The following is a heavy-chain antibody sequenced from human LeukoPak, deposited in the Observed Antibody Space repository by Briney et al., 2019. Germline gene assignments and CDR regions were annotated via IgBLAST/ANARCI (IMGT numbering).Heavy chain of an antibody. J-gene: IGHJ4*02. D-gene: IGHD5-12*01. V-gene: IGHV4-30-2*01. CDR3: ARRTDIVAPLDFDY. Sequence: TSETLSLTCAVSGGSISSGGYSWSWIRQPPGKGLEWIGYIYHSGSTYYNPSLKSRVTISVDRSKNQFSLKLSSVTAADTAVYYCARRTDIVAPLDFDYWGQGTLVTVSS. CDR1: GGSISSGGYS. CDR2: IYHSGST.